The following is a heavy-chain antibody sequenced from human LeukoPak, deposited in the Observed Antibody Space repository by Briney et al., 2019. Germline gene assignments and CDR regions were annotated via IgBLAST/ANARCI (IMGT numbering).Heavy chain of an antibody. J-gene: IGHJ3*02. V-gene: IGHV1-18*01. CDR3: ARGHKLGSAFDI. Sequence: ASVKVSCKASGGTFSSYAISWVRQAPGQGLEWMGWISAYNGNTNYAQKLQGRVTMTTDTSTSTAYMELRSLRSDDTAVYYCARGHKLGSAFDIWGQGTMVTVSS. D-gene: IGHD7-27*01. CDR2: ISAYNGNT. CDR1: GGTFSSYA.